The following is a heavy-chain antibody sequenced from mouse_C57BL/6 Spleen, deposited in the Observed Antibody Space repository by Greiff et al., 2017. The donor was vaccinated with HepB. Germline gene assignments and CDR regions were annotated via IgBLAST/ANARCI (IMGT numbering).Heavy chain of an antibody. CDR2: IDPETGGT. CDR3: TRFRGGVYFDY. J-gene: IGHJ2*01. D-gene: IGHD3-3*01. V-gene: IGHV1-15*01. CDR1: GYTFTDYE. Sequence: VQLQQSGAELVRPGASVTLSCKASGYTFTDYEMHWVKQTPVHGLEWIGAIDPETGGTAYNQKFKGKAILTADKSSSTAYMELRSLTSEDSAVYYCTRFRGGVYFDYWGQGTTLTVSS.